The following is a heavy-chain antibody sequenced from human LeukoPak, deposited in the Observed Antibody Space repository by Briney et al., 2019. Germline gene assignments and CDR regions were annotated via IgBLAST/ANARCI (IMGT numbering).Heavy chain of an antibody. CDR3: ARVSARYYYGSGSYTPDDH. CDR2: INHSGST. J-gene: IGHJ4*02. D-gene: IGHD3-10*01. Sequence: PSETLSLTCAVYGGSFSGYYWSWIRQPPGKGLEWIGEINHSGSTNYNPSLKSRVTISVDTSKNQFSLKLSSVTAADTAVYYCARVSARYYYGSGSYTPDDHWGQGTLVTVSS. V-gene: IGHV4-34*01. CDR1: GGSFSGYY.